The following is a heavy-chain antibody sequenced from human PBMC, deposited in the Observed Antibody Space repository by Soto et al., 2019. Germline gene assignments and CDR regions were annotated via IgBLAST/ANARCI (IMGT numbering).Heavy chain of an antibody. CDR1: GYTFTSYG. CDR2: MYPNSVNT. CDR3: AKDPYSSGWYYFDY. Sequence: ASVKVSCKASGYTFTSYGISWVRQAPGQGLEWMGWMYPNSVNTGYADSVKGRFTISRDNSKNTLYLQMNSLRAEDTAVYYCAKDPYSSGWYYFDYWGQGTLVTVSS. D-gene: IGHD6-19*01. J-gene: IGHJ4*02. V-gene: IGHV1-8*02.